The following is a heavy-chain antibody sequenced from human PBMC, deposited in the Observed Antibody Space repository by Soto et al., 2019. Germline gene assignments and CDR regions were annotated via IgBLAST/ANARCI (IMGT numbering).Heavy chain of an antibody. Sequence: SETLSLTCTVSGGSISSGGYYWSWIRQHPGKGLEWIGYIYYSGSTYYNPSLKGRVTISVDTSKNQFSLKLSSVTAADTAVYYCARATSGSTRYYYYGMDVWGQGTTVTVSS. CDR3: ARATSGSTRYYYYGMDV. D-gene: IGHD1-26*01. V-gene: IGHV4-31*03. J-gene: IGHJ6*02. CDR2: IYYSGST. CDR1: GGSISSGGYY.